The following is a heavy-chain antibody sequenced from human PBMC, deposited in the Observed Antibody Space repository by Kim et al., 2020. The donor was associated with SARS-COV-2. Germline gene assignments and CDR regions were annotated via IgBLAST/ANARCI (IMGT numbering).Heavy chain of an antibody. V-gene: IGHV4-39*01. Sequence: NTRVTISVDTSKNQFSLKLSSGTAADTAVYYCARRRTYYYDSSGYRPFDYWGQGTLVTVSS. J-gene: IGHJ4*02. D-gene: IGHD3-22*01. CDR3: ARRRTYYYDSSGYRPFDY.